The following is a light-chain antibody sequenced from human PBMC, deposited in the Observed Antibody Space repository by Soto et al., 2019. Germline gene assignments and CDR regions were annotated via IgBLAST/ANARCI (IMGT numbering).Light chain of an antibody. Sequence: QSALTQPPSASGSPGQSVTISCTGSSNDVGGYNYVSWYQQHPGKAPKLMIYEVNKRPSGVPDRFSGSKSGNTASLTVSGLQADDEADYYCSSYAGSTNDVFGTGTQLTVL. CDR1: SNDVGGYNY. V-gene: IGLV2-8*01. J-gene: IGLJ1*01. CDR3: SSYAGSTNDV. CDR2: EVN.